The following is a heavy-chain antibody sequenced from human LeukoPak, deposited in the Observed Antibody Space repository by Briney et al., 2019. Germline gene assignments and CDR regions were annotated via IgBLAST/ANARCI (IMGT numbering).Heavy chain of an antibody. D-gene: IGHD3-10*01. CDR2: ISAYNGNT. Sequence: GASVKVSCKASGYTLTSYGISWVRQAPGQGLEWMGWISAYNGNTNYAQKLQGRVTMTTDTSTSTAYMELRSLRSDDTAVYYCARDYYGSGSYYNSDAFDIWGQGTMVTVSS. V-gene: IGHV1-18*01. J-gene: IGHJ3*02. CDR3: ARDYYGSGSYYNSDAFDI. CDR1: GYTLTSYG.